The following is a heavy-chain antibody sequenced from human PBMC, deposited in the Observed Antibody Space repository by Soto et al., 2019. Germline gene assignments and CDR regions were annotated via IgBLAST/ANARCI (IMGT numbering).Heavy chain of an antibody. V-gene: IGHV4-31*03. CDR3: ARSRGYCSSTSCYGGVYGMDV. Sequence: QVQLQESGPGLVKPSQTLSLTCTVSGGSISSGGYYWSWIRQHPGKGLEWIGYIYYSGSTYYNPSLKSRVTISVDTSKNQFSLKLSSVTAADTAVYYCARSRGYCSSTSCYGGVYGMDVWGQGTTVTVSS. CDR1: GGSISSGGYY. D-gene: IGHD2-2*01. J-gene: IGHJ6*02. CDR2: IYYSGST.